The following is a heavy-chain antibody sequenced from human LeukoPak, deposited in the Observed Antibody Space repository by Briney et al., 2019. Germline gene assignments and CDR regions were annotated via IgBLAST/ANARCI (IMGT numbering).Heavy chain of an antibody. CDR1: GITLSNYG. CDR2: ISDTGGRT. J-gene: IGHJ4*02. D-gene: IGHD6-13*01. Sequence: GGSLRLSCAVSGITLSNYGMTWVRQAPGKGLEWVAGISDTGGRTNYADSVKGRFTISRDNPKNSLYLQMNSLRAEDTAVYYCARGQGYSSSWYREYYFDYWAREPWSPSPQ. V-gene: IGHV3-23*01. CDR3: ARGQGYSSSWYREYYFDY.